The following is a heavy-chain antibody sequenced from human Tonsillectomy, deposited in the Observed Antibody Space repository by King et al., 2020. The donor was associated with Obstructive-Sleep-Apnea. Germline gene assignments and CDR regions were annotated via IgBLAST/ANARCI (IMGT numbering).Heavy chain of an antibody. CDR2: IGTAGDT. CDR3: ARDNYDILTGYRYGMDV. J-gene: IGHJ6*02. CDR1: GFTFSSYD. D-gene: IGHD3-9*01. Sequence: VQLVESGGGLVQPGGSLRLSCAASGFTFSSYDMHWVRQATGKGLEWVSAIGTAGDTYYPGSVKGRFTISRENAKNSLYLQMKSLRAGDTAVYYCARDNYDILTGYRYGMDVWGQGTTVTVSS. V-gene: IGHV3-13*01.